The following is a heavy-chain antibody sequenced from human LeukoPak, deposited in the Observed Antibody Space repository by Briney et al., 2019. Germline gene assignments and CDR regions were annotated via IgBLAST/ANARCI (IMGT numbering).Heavy chain of an antibody. J-gene: IGHJ3*02. Sequence: PGGSLRLSCAASGFTFSSYWMSWVRQAPGKGLEWVANIKQDGSEKYYVDSVKGRFTISRDNAKNSLYLQMNSLRAEDTAVYYCAREGTAMAVGSDAFDIWGQGTMVTVSS. D-gene: IGHD5-18*01. V-gene: IGHV3-7*01. CDR3: AREGTAMAVGSDAFDI. CDR1: GFTFSSYW. CDR2: IKQDGSEK.